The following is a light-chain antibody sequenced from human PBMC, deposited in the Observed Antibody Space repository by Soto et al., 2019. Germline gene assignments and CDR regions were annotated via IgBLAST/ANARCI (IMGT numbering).Light chain of an antibody. CDR2: EVG. J-gene: IGLJ1*01. V-gene: IGLV2-14*01. CDR1: NSDVGLYDF. CDR3: ISYTSDDVRYV. Sequence: QSVLTQPASVSGTPGQPITISCTGSNSDVGLYDFVSWYQHHPGRAPKLIVSEVGHRPSGISNRFSGSKSGNTASLTISGLQSEDEADYYCISYTSDDVRYVFGTGTKVTVL.